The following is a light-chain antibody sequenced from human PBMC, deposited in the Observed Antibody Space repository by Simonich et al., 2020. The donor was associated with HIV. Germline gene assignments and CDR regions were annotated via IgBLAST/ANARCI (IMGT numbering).Light chain of an antibody. CDR1: QSVSSN. CDR2: GAS. J-gene: IGKJ1*01. CDR3: QQYGSSPGGT. Sequence: EVVMTQSPATLSVSPGERATLSCRASQSVSSNLAWYQQKPGQAPRLLIYGASTRATCIPARFGGSGSGTEFTLTISSLQSEDFAVYYCQQYGSSPGGTFGQGTKVEVK. V-gene: IGKV3-15*01.